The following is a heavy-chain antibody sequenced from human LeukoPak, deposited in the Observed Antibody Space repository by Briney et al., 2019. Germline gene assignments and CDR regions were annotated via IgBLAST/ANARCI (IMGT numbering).Heavy chain of an antibody. D-gene: IGHD3-10*01. J-gene: IGHJ4*02. CDR3: ARDGSGMEWDY. CDR2: IYYSGST. V-gene: IGHV4-30-4*01. CDR1: GGSISSGDCY. Sequence: PSETLSLTCTVSGGSISSGDCYWSWIRQPPGKGLEWIGYIYYSGSTYYNPSLKSRVTISVDTSKNQFSLKLSSVTAADTAVYYCARDGSGMEWDYWGQGTLVTVSS.